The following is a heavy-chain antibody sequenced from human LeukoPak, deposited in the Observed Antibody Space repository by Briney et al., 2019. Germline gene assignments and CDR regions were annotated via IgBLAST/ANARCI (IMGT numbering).Heavy chain of an antibody. D-gene: IGHD6-13*01. Sequence: SESLSLTCPVSGSSISSYYWSWVRHPPGEGLEWLWYIYYSGSTNYNPSRKSRVTISVDTSNRQFSQKLSSVPAAAPAVSYCPRVEYSSRWYHPYYYYYMDVWGKGTTVTASS. V-gene: IGHV4-59*01. CDR2: IYYSGST. CDR3: PRVEYSSRWYHPYYYYYMDV. CDR1: GSSISSYY. J-gene: IGHJ6*03.